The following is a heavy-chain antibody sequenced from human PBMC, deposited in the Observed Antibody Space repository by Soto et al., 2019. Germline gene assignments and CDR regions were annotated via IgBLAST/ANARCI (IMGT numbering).Heavy chain of an antibody. CDR1: GFTFGSYP. Sequence: EVQLLESGGGLVQPGGSLRLSCAASGFTFGSYPMSWVRQAPGKGLEWVSLISGTGDSSEYANSVKGRFTISRDYSKTTVFLQMNSLRAEDTAVYFCAKDNGNYGSGSFSHWGQGTLVTVSS. J-gene: IGHJ4*02. V-gene: IGHV3-23*01. CDR3: AKDNGNYGSGSFSH. CDR2: ISGTGDSS. D-gene: IGHD3-10*01.